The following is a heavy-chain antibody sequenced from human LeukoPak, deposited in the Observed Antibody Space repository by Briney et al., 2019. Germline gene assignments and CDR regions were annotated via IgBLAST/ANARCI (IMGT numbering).Heavy chain of an antibody. J-gene: IGHJ4*02. V-gene: IGHV3-48*01. CDR3: ARDQWLDY. CDR2: IGTSGNPI. D-gene: IGHD6-19*01. Sequence: GGSLRLSCAASGFTFSGYIMNWVRQAPGKGLEWVPFIGTSGNPIYYADSVKGRFTVSRDNAKNSLYLQMNSLRAEDTAVYYCARDQWLDYWGQGTLVTVSS. CDR1: GFTFSGYI.